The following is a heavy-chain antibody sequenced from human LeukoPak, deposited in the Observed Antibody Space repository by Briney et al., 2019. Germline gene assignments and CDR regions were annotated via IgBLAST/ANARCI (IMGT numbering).Heavy chain of an antibody. CDR1: GFTFSSYG. Sequence: PGRSLRLSCAASGFTFSSYGMHWVRQAPGKGLEWVAVIWYDGSNKYYADSVKGRFTISRDNSKNTLYLQMNSLRAEDTAAYYCARASTAYYYYGSGSYSYFDYWGQGTLVTVSS. D-gene: IGHD3-10*01. CDR3: ARASTAYYYYGSGSYSYFDY. CDR2: IWYDGSNK. J-gene: IGHJ4*02. V-gene: IGHV3-33*01.